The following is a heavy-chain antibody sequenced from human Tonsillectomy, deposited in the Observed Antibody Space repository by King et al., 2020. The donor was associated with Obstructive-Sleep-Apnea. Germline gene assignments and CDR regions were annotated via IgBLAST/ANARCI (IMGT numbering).Heavy chain of an antibody. D-gene: IGHD3-22*01. CDR2: IRRKVYGGTT. Sequence: VQLVESGGGLVQPGRSLRLSCTASGFTFGDYAMSWFRQAPGKGLEWVGFIRRKVYGGTTEYAESVKGRVTISRDDAKSIADLQMTSLKTGDTAVYYCTRDLGYYDTSGYLGFYWGQGTLVTVSS. J-gene: IGHJ4*02. CDR1: GFTFGDYA. V-gene: IGHV3-49*03. CDR3: TRDLGYYDTSGYLGFY.